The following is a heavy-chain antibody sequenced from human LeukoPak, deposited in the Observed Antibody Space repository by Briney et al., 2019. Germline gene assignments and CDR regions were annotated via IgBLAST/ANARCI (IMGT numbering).Heavy chain of an antibody. CDR2: IIPIFGTA. D-gene: IGHD3-10*01. CDR3: ASTHRAYYGSGSSSY. J-gene: IGHJ4*02. V-gene: IGHV1-69*01. Sequence: SVKVSCKASGGTFSSYAISWVRQAPRQGREWMGGIIPIFGTANYAQKFQGRVTITADESTSTAYMELSSLRSEDTAVYYCASTHRAYYGSGSSSYWGQGTLVTVSS. CDR1: GGTFSSYA.